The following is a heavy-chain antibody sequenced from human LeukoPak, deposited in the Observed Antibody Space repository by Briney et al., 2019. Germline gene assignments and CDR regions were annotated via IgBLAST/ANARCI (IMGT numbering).Heavy chain of an antibody. CDR2: ILYDGTNQ. Sequence: GGSLRLSCAASGFTFSTYAMHWVRQAPGKGLEWVAVILYDGTNQYYADSVKGRFTISRDNSKNTLYLQMNSLRAEDTAVYYCTKGTIWLPFDYWGQGTLVTVSS. CDR1: GFTFSTYA. V-gene: IGHV3-30-3*01. CDR3: TKGTIWLPFDY. J-gene: IGHJ4*02. D-gene: IGHD5-18*01.